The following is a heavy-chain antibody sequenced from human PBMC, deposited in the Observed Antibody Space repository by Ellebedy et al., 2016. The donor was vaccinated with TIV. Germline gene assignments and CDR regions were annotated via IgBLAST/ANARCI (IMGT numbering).Heavy chain of an antibody. CDR2: ITPYGGT. V-gene: IGHV4-34*01. CDR3: AGHPVDFDF. CDR1: GGSISSYY. Sequence: SETLSLTXTVSGGSISSYYWSWIRQPPGKGLEWIGEITPYGGTNYSPSLRSRVTILGDRSNNQFSLKLSSVTAADTAVYYCAGHPVDFDFWGQGTLVTVSS. J-gene: IGHJ4*02.